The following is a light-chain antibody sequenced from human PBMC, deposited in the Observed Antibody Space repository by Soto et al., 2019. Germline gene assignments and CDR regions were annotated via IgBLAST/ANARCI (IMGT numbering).Light chain of an antibody. V-gene: IGKV3-20*01. J-gene: IGKJ2*01. CDR3: QQYGTSPYT. CDR2: AAS. CDR1: QSISGSY. Sequence: EIVLTQSPGTLSLSPRERATLSCRASQSISGSYLAWYQQKPGQAPRLLIFAASNRATGIPDRFNGSVSGTDFTLSISRLEPEDCAVYYCQQYGTSPYTFGQGTKLEIK.